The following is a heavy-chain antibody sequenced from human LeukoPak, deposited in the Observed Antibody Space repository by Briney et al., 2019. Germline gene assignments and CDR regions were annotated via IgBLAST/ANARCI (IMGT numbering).Heavy chain of an antibody. Sequence: GASVKVSCKVSGYTLTELSMHWVRQAPGKGLEWMGGFDPEDGETIYAQKFQGRVTMTTDTSTSTAYMDLRSLRSDDTAVYYCARTLYIAAAPGGFDYWGQGTLVTVSS. V-gene: IGHV1-24*01. D-gene: IGHD6-13*01. CDR3: ARTLYIAAAPGGFDY. CDR1: GYTLTELS. J-gene: IGHJ4*02. CDR2: FDPEDGET.